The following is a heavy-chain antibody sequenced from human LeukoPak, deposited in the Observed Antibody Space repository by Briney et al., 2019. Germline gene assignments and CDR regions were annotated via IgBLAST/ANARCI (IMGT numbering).Heavy chain of an antibody. CDR1: GLIFSRYA. CDR2: ISYDGSNK. V-gene: IGHV3-30-3*01. CDR3: AREPGYYFDY. J-gene: IGHJ4*02. Sequence: GGSLRLSCAASGLIFSRYAMHWVRQAPGKGLEWVAVISYDGSNKFYADSVKGRFTISRDNSKNTLYLQMNSLRAEDTAVCYCAREPGYYFDYWGQGTLVTVSS. D-gene: IGHD3-10*01.